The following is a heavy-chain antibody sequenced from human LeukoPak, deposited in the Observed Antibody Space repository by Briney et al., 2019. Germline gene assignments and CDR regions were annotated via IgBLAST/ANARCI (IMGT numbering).Heavy chain of an antibody. Sequence: PGGSLRLSCSSTGLTYPSYPRHWVRQAPGKGLEYVSAISTTGSRTYYADSVKGRFAISRDNSKSTMYLQIISLTPEDTPVYYCLTAYCSSTNCYGPEYWGRATLVTVSS. CDR3: LTAYCSSTNCYGPEY. J-gene: IGHJ4*02. CDR1: GLTYPSYP. D-gene: IGHD2-2*01. V-gene: IGHV3-64D*06. CDR2: ISTTGSRT.